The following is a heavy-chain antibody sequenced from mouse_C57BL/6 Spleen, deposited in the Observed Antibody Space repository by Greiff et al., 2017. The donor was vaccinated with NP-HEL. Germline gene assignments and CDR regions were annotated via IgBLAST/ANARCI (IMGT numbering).Heavy chain of an antibody. Sequence: VQLKESGPGMVKPSQSLSLTCTVTGYSITSGYDWHWIRHFPGNKLEWMGYISYSGSTNYNPSLKSRISITHDTTKNHVFLKLNSVTTEDTATYYCARDGAGYSGAMDDWGQGTSVTVSS. J-gene: IGHJ4*01. D-gene: IGHD2-3*01. CDR3: ARDGAGYSGAMDD. V-gene: IGHV3-1*01. CDR1: GYSITSGYD. CDR2: ISYSGST.